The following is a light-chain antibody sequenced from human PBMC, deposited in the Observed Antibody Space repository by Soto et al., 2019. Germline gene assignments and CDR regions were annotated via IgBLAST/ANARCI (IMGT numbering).Light chain of an antibody. CDR3: ELWDDSLNMV. J-gene: IGLJ2*01. Sequence: QSVLTQPPSASGTPGQRVTISCSGSSSNLGNNYVYWYQHVPGTAPKLLIYSNNQRPSGVPDRFSASKSGSSASLAISGLRSEDEADYYCELWDDSLNMVFRGGTTVTVL. CDR2: SNN. CDR1: SSNLGNNY. V-gene: IGLV1-47*02.